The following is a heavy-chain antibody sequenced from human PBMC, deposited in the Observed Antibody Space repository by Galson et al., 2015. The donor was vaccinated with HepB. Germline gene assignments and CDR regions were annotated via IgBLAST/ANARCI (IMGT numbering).Heavy chain of an antibody. CDR1: GFTFSSYA. D-gene: IGHD4-23*01. Sequence: SLRLSCTASGFTFSSYAMHWVRQAPGKGLEWVAVISYDGSNKYYADSVKGRFTISRDNSKNTLYLQMNSLRAEDTAVYYCARVRWVGGLTLDYWGQGTLVTVSS. CDR3: ARVRWVGGLTLDY. J-gene: IGHJ4*02. V-gene: IGHV3-30-3*01. CDR2: ISYDGSNK.